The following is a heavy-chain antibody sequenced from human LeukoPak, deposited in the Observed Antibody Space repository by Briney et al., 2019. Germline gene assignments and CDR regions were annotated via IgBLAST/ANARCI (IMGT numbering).Heavy chain of an antibody. CDR3: ARKRSGFCSEFDY. CDR2: IFWDDDQ. CDR1: GFSVSSSGMA. Sequence: SGPTLVKPTQTLTLTCSLSGFSVSSSGMAVGWIRQPPGKALEWLALIFWDDDQFYNTSLKTRITIARDTPNNQVILTMTNMAPADTGTYYCARKRSGFCSEFDYWGQGALVTVSS. J-gene: IGHJ4*02. V-gene: IGHV2-5*02. D-gene: IGHD3-3*01.